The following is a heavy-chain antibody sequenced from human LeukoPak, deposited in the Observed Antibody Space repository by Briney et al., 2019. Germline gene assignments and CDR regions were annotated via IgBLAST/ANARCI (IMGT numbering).Heavy chain of an antibody. V-gene: IGHV3-11*05. J-gene: IGHJ5*02. CDR2: LSSSSSYT. Sequence: GGSLRLSCAASGFTFSDYYMSWIRQAPGKGLEWVSYLSSSSSYTNYADSVKGRFTVSRDNAKNSLYLQMNSLRAEDTAVYYCARDPMDIRGFGWFDPWGQGTLVTVSS. D-gene: IGHD3-10*01. CDR1: GFTFSDYY. CDR3: ARDPMDIRGFGWFDP.